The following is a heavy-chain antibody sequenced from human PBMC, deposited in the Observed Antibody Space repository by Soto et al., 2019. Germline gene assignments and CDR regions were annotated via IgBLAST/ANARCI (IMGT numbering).Heavy chain of an antibody. Sequence: QITLKESGPTLVKPTQTLTLICIFSGFSISTSGVGVGSIRQPPGKALEWLALIYWDDDKRYSPILKSRLTITKDTSKNQVVLTMTNMDPVDTATYYCAHRDGNMVRGVISFDYWGQGTLVTVSS. D-gene: IGHD3-10*01. CDR3: AHRDGNMVRGVISFDY. V-gene: IGHV2-5*02. J-gene: IGHJ4*02. CDR1: GFSISTSGVG. CDR2: IYWDDDK.